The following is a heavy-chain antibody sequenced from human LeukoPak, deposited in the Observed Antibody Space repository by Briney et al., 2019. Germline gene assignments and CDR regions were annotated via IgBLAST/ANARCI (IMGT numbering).Heavy chain of an antibody. V-gene: IGHV3-21*06. D-gene: IGHD2-8*01. CDR3: ARDPYCKNGVCYNDY. CDR1: GFSFSSYS. J-gene: IGHJ4*02. CDR2: IISTSSYI. Sequence: PGGSLRLSCAASGFSFSSYSMNWVRQAPGKGLEWVSSIISTSSYIYYADSVKGRFTISRDNTKNALFLQMKSLKAEATAVYYCARDPYCKNGVCYNDYWGQGNLVTVSS.